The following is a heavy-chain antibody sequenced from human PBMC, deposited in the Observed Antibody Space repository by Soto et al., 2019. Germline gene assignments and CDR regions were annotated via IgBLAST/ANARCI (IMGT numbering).Heavy chain of an antibody. CDR3: ARGLVTVVTLGYYYGMDV. Sequence: SVKVSFKASGGTFSSYAISWLRQAPGQGLEWMGGIIPIFGTANYAQKFQGRVTITADESTSTAYMELSSLRSEDTAVYYCARGLVTVVTLGYYYGMDVWGQGTTVTVSS. CDR2: IIPIFGTA. D-gene: IGHD2-21*02. CDR1: GGTFSSYA. J-gene: IGHJ6*02. V-gene: IGHV1-69*13.